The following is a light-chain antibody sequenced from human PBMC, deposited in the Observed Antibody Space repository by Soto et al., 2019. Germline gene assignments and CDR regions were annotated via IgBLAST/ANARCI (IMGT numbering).Light chain of an antibody. CDR2: DAS. V-gene: IGKV3-11*01. J-gene: IGKJ2*01. CDR1: QSVSNS. Sequence: EIVLTQSPATLSLSPGERATLSCRASQSVSNSLCWYQQIPGQAPRLLIYDASNRATVIPARFSGSGSGTDFTLTISSLEAEDVAVYYCQQRSNWPWTFGQGTKLEIK. CDR3: QQRSNWPWT.